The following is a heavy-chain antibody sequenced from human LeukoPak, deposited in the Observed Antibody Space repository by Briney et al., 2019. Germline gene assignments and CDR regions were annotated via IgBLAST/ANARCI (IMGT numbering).Heavy chain of an antibody. J-gene: IGHJ3*02. CDR1: GFTFSSYG. CDR2: ISGSGGST. D-gene: IGHD4-23*01. CDR3: ASQDYGGNDAFDI. Sequence: GGSLRLSCAASGFTFSSYGMSWVRQAPGKGLEWVSAISGSGGSTYYADSVKGRFTISRDNAKNSLYLQMNSLRAEDTAVYYCASQDYGGNDAFDIWGQGTMVTVSS. V-gene: IGHV3-23*01.